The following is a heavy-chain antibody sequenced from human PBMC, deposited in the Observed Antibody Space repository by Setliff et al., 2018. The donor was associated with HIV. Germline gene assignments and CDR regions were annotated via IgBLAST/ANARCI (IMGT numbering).Heavy chain of an antibody. Sequence: PSETLSLTCTVSGGSISSFYWSWIRQPAGKGLEWIGRLYTSGSANYIPSLKSRVPMSVDTSKNQLSLRLSSVTAADTAVYYCARETNYDSSFHYMDVWGKGTTVTVSS. CDR1: GGSISSFY. CDR3: ARETNYDSSFHYMDV. D-gene: IGHD3-22*01. J-gene: IGHJ6*03. V-gene: IGHV4-4*07. CDR2: LYTSGSA.